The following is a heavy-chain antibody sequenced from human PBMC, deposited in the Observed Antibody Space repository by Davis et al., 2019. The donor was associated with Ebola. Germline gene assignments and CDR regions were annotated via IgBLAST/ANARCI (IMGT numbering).Heavy chain of an antibody. D-gene: IGHD3-3*01. V-gene: IGHV3-21*01. Sequence: PGGSLRLSCAASGFTFSSYSMNWVRQAPGKGLEWVSSISSSSSYIYYADSVKGRFTISRDNAKNSLYLQMNSLRAEDTAVYYCARDDYDFWSPGAFDIWGQGTMVTVSS. CDR2: ISSSSSYI. J-gene: IGHJ3*02. CDR3: ARDDYDFWSPGAFDI. CDR1: GFTFSSYS.